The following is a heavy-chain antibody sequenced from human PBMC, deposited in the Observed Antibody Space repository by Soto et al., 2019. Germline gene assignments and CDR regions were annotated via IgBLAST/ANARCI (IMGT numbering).Heavy chain of an antibody. Sequence: SETLSLTCTVSGGSISSDYWSWVRQPPGKGLEWIGYIYYSGSTNYNPSLKSRVTISVDTSKNQFSLKLSSVTAADTAVYYCARIGGNSYYFDYWGQGTLVTVSS. CDR1: GGSISSDY. D-gene: IGHD2-21*02. V-gene: IGHV4-59*01. J-gene: IGHJ4*02. CDR3: ARIGGNSYYFDY. CDR2: IYYSGST.